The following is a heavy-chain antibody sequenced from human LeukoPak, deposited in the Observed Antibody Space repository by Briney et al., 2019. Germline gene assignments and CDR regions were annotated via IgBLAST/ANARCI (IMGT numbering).Heavy chain of an antibody. CDR1: GFTFSSYA. D-gene: IGHD6-13*01. J-gene: IGHJ4*02. CDR3: ARAAGGPYYFDY. V-gene: IGHV3-30-3*01. Sequence: GGSLRLSCAASGFTFSSYAMHWVRQAPGKGLEWVAVISYDGSNKYYADSVKGRFTISRDNAKNSLYLQMNSLRDDDTALYYCARAAGGPYYFDYWGQGTLVSVSS. CDR2: ISYDGSNK.